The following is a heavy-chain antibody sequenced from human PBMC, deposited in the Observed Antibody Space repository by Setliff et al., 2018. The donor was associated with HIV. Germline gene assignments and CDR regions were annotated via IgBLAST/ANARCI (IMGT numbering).Heavy chain of an antibody. J-gene: IGHJ6*03. CDR2: IYHGGNT. CDR1: GGSFSSYY. V-gene: IGHV4-34*01. Sequence: SETLSLTCAVYGGSFSSYYWTWVRQPPGKGLEWIGQIYHGGNTRYNPSLKSRLTMSIDKSKNQVSLELSSVTAADTAVYYCGRTMTYYYLCMDVWGNGTTVTVSS. CDR3: GRTMTYYYLCMDV.